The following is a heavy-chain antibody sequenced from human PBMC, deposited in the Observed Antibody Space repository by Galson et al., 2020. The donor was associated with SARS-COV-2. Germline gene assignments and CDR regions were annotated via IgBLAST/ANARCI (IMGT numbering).Heavy chain of an antibody. CDR2: ISYDGSNK. CDR1: GFTFSSYA. D-gene: IGHD3-16*01. CDR3: ARDMGALFDP. J-gene: IGHJ5*02. Sequence: GGSLRLSCTASGFTFSSYAMHWVRQAPGQGLEWVAVISYDGSNKYYADSVKGRFTISRDNSKNTLYLQMNSLRAEDTAVYYCARDMGALFDPWGQGTLVTVSS. V-gene: IGHV3-30*04.